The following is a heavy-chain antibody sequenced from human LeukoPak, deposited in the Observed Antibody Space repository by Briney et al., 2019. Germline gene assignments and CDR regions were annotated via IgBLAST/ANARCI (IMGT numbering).Heavy chain of an antibody. Sequence: GESLKISWEGAGYSFTNYWIGWVRQMPGKGLEWMGIVYPGDSDTRYSPSFQGQVTISADKSISTAYLQWSSLKASDTAMYYCARSYYYDSSGYCDYWGQGTLVTVSS. D-gene: IGHD3-22*01. V-gene: IGHV5-51*01. CDR2: VYPGDSDT. J-gene: IGHJ4*02. CDR1: GYSFTNYW. CDR3: ARSYYYDSSGYCDY.